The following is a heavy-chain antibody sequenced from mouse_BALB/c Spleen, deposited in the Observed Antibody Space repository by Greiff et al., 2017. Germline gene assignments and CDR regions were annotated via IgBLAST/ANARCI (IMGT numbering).Heavy chain of an antibody. CDR1: GFSLTSYG. CDR3: AKGDYGSRPWFAY. Sequence: QVQLQQSGPSLVQPSQSLSITCTVSGFSLTSYGVHWVRQSPGKGLEWLGVIWRGGSTDYNAAFMSRLSITKDNSKSQVFFKMNSLQADDTAIYYCAKGDYGSRPWFAYWGQGTLVTVSA. CDR2: IWRGGST. D-gene: IGHD1-1*01. J-gene: IGHJ3*01. V-gene: IGHV2-5-1*01.